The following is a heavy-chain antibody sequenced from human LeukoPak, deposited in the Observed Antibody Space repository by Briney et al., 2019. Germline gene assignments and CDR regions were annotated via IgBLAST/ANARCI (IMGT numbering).Heavy chain of an antibody. CDR3: AELGITMIGGV. Sequence: GGSLRLSCAASEFNFGSYEMNWVRQAPGKGLEWVSYISSSGSTIYYADSVKGRFTISRDNAKDSLYLQMNSLRAEDTAVYYCAELGITMIGGVWGKGTTVTISS. J-gene: IGHJ6*04. D-gene: IGHD3-10*02. CDR1: EFNFGSYE. CDR2: ISSSGSTI. V-gene: IGHV3-48*03.